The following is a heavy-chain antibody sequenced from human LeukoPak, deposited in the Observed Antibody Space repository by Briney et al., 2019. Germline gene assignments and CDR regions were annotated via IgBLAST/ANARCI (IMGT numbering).Heavy chain of an antibody. J-gene: IGHJ5*02. D-gene: IGHD4-11*01. CDR1: GYTFTSYY. CDR3: ARDASLYSNYGWFDP. Sequence: GASVKVSCKASGYTFTSYYIHWVRQAPGQGLEWMGIINPSGGSTSYAQKFQGRVTMTRDTSMSTVYMELSSLRSEDTAVYYCARDASLYSNYGWFDPWGQGTPVTVSS. V-gene: IGHV1-46*01. CDR2: INPSGGST.